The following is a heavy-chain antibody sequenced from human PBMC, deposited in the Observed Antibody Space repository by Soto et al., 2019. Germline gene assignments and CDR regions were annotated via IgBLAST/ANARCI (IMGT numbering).Heavy chain of an antibody. V-gene: IGHV1-69*01. CDR1: GGTVSSYS. Sequence: QVQLVQSGAEVKKPGSSVKFSCKASGGTVSSYSISWLRQAPVQGLEWMGGMSPVFGTPNYAQKFQGRVTLTADECTSTAYMEARSLRSETTAVYYCECSKGAGATTRHFDYWGQGTLVTVSS. CDR2: MSPVFGTP. D-gene: IGHD1-26*01. CDR3: ECSKGAGATTRHFDY. J-gene: IGHJ4*02.